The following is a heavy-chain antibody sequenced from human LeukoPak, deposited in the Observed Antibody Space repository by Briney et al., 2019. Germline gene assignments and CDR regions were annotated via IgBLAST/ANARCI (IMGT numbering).Heavy chain of an antibody. Sequence: ASETLSLTCTVSGGSVSSTEFYWGWIRQPPGKGLQWIGNIYYTGSTYYNPSLNSRVTMSVDTSQNQFSLKMTSVTAADTAVYYCARLSKGRYFDYIFDYWGQGTLVTVSP. CDR3: ARLSKGRYFDYIFDY. J-gene: IGHJ4*02. V-gene: IGHV4-39*01. CDR1: GGSVSSTEFY. CDR2: IYYTGST. D-gene: IGHD3-9*01.